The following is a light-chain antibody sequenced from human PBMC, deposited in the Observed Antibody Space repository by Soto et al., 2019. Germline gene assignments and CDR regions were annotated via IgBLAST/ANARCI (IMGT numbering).Light chain of an antibody. CDR3: QQYNSYSYT. CDR1: QSISSL. J-gene: IGKJ2*01. V-gene: IGKV1-5*01. Sequence: GDRVTITGRASQSISSLLAWYQQKPGKAPKLLIYDASSLESGVPSRFSGSGSGTEFTLTISSLQPDDFATYYCQQYNSYSYTFGQGTKLEIK. CDR2: DAS.